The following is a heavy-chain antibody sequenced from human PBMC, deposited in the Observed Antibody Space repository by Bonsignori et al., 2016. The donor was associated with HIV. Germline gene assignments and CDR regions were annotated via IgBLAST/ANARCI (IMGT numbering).Heavy chain of an antibody. D-gene: IGHD1-14*01. CDR3: ARESLPDQRDQPVGLDY. J-gene: IGHJ4*02. CDR1: GGSFSGNY. V-gene: IGHV4-34*01. Sequence: QVQLQQWGAGLLKPSETLSLTCTVYGGSFSGNYWSWIRQPPGKGLEWIGEINHSGSTNYNPSLKSRVTISVDTSKNQFSLNLSSVTAADTAVYYCARESLPDQRDQPVGLDYWAREPWSPSPQ. CDR2: INHSGST.